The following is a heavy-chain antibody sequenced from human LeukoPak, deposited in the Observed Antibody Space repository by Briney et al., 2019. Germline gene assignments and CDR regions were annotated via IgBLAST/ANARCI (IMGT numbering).Heavy chain of an antibody. CDR1: GGSISSSSYY. J-gene: IGHJ6*03. D-gene: IGHD5-18*01. CDR2: TYYSGST. CDR3: ARTWIQLWLGMDV. V-gene: IGHV4-39*07. Sequence: SETLSLTCTVSGGSISSSSYYWGWIRQPPGKGLEWIGSTYYSGSTYYNPSLKSRVTISVDTSKNQFSLKLSSVTAADTAVYYCARTWIQLWLGMDVWGKGTTVTVSS.